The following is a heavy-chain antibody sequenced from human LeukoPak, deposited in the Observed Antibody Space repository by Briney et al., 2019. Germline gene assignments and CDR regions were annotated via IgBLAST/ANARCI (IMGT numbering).Heavy chain of an antibody. D-gene: IGHD3-22*01. Sequence: SETLSLTCTVSGDSINGYYWNWIRQPAGKGLEWIGRIYISGSTNYNPSLNSRVTMSVDTSKNQFSLKLSSVTAADTAVYYCARLYYDSRGYYWFDRWGQGTLVTVSS. CDR1: GDSINGYY. CDR2: IYISGST. V-gene: IGHV4-4*07. CDR3: ARLYYDSRGYYWFDR. J-gene: IGHJ5*02.